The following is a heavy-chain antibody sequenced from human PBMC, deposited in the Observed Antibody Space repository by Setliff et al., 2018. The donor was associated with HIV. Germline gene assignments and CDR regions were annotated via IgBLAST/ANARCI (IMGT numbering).Heavy chain of an antibody. D-gene: IGHD6-19*01. Sequence: ETLSLTCAVYGVSFSGYYWNWIRQTPGKGLEWIGEIDHSGSTNYNPSLKSRVTISLDTSKNQFSLRLTSVTAADTAVYYCARGVYSSGWYLLTRLDPWGQGVLVTVSS. CDR1: GVSFSGYY. CDR2: IDHSGST. CDR3: ARGVYSSGWYLLTRLDP. J-gene: IGHJ5*02. V-gene: IGHV4-34*01.